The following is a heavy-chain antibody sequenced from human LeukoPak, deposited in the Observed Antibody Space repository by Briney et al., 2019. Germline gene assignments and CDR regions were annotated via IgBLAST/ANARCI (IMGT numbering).Heavy chain of an antibody. Sequence: GGSLRLSCAASGFTFSDYYMSWIRQAPGKGLEWVSYISSSGSTIYYADSVKGRFTISRDNAKNSLYLQMNSLRAEDTAVYYCAKVRSTSPYLYYFDYWGQETLVTVSS. CDR1: GFTFSDYY. CDR2: ISSSGSTI. V-gene: IGHV3-11*01. J-gene: IGHJ4*02. CDR3: AKVRSTSPYLYYFDY. D-gene: IGHD2-2*01.